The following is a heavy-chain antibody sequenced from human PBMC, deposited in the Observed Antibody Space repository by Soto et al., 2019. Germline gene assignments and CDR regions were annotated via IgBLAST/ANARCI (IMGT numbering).Heavy chain of an antibody. D-gene: IGHD1-26*01. J-gene: IGHJ4*02. CDR3: AREGGIVGATAADY. CDR2: IYYSGST. V-gene: IGHV4-31*03. CDR1: GGSISSGGYY. Sequence: QVQLQESGPGLVKPSQTLSLTCTVSGGSISSGGYYWSWIRQHPGKGLEWSGYIYYSGSTYYNPSLKSRVTISVDTSKNHFPLKLSSVTAADTAVYYCAREGGIVGATAADYWGQGTLVTVSS.